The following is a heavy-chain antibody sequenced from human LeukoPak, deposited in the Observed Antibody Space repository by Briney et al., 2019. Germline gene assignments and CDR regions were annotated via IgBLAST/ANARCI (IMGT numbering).Heavy chain of an antibody. D-gene: IGHD6-19*01. V-gene: IGHV3-48*04. J-gene: IGHJ6*02. CDR3: ARDLLRIAVAGTSYYYGMDV. CDR2: ISSSSSII. Sequence: GGSLRLSCAASGFTFSSYSMNWVRQAPGKGLEWVSYISSSSSIIYYADSVKGRFTISRDNAKNSLYLQMNSLRAEDTAVYYCARDLLRIAVAGTSYYYGMDVWGQGTTVTVSS. CDR1: GFTFSSYS.